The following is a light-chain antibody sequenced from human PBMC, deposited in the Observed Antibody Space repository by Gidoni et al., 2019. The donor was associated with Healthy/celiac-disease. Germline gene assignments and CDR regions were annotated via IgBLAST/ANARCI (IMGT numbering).Light chain of an antibody. J-gene: IGKJ3*01. Sequence: DIQMTSSPSSLSASVGDRVTITCQASQDISNYLNWYQQKPGKAPKLLIYDASNLETGVPSRFSGSGSGTDFTFTISSLQPEDIATYYCQQYDNLPRFTFGPGTKVDIK. CDR2: DAS. V-gene: IGKV1-33*01. CDR1: QDISNY. CDR3: QQYDNLPRFT.